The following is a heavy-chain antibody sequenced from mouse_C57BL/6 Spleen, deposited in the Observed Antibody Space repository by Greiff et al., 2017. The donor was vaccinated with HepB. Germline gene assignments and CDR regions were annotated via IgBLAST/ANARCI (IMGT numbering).Heavy chain of an antibody. Sequence: QVQLQQPGAELVKPGASVKLSCKASGYTFTSYWMHWVKQRPGQGLEWIGMIHPNSGSTNYNEKFKSKATLTVDKSSSTAYMQLSSLTSEDSAVYYCARSLYYGYEGYAMDYWGQGTSVTVSS. CDR2: IHPNSGST. D-gene: IGHD2-2*01. V-gene: IGHV1-64*01. CDR1: GYTFTSYW. J-gene: IGHJ4*01. CDR3: ARSLYYGYEGYAMDY.